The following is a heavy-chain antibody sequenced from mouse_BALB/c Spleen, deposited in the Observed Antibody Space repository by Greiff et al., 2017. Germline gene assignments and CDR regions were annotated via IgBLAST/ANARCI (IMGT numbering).Heavy chain of an antibody. J-gene: IGHJ1*01. CDR3: TSLFITTVGGYFDV. CDR2: ISSGGSYT. CDR1: GFTFSSYT. D-gene: IGHD1-1*01. V-gene: IGHV5-6-4*01. Sequence: EVKVVESGGGLVKPGGSLKLSCAASGFTFSSYTMSWVRQTPEKRLEWVATISSGGSYTYYPDSVKGRFTISRDNAKNTLYLQMSSLKSEDTAMYYCTSLFITTVGGYFDVWGAGTTVTVSS.